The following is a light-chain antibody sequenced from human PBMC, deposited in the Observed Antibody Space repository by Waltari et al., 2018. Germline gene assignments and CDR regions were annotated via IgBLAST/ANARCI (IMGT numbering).Light chain of an antibody. Sequence: SILHSSNNKNYLAWYQQKPGQPPKLLIYWASTRESGVPDRFSGSWSGTDFTLTISSLQAEDVAVYDCQQYYSTLWTFGQGTKVEIK. CDR3: QQYYSTLWT. J-gene: IGKJ1*01. CDR2: WAS. CDR1: SILHSSNNKNY. V-gene: IGKV4-1*01.